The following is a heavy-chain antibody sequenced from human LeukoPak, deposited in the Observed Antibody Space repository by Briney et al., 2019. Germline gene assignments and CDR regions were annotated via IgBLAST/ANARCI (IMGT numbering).Heavy chain of an antibody. CDR2: ISSSSSYI. CDR3: ASEYSSGWAVPGY. CDR1: GFTFSSYS. Sequence: GGSLRLSCAASGFTFSSYSMNWVRQAPGKGLEWVSSISSSSSYIYYANSVKGRFTISRDNAKNSLYLQMNSLRAEDTAVYYCASEYSSGWAVPGYWGQGTLVTVSS. J-gene: IGHJ4*02. D-gene: IGHD6-19*01. V-gene: IGHV3-21*01.